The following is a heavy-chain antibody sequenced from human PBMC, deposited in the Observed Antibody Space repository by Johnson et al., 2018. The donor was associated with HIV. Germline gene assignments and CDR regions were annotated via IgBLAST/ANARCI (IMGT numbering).Heavy chain of an antibody. D-gene: IGHD3/OR15-3a*01. CDR1: GFTFDDYA. CDR2: ISWNSGSI. J-gene: IGHJ3*02. V-gene: IGHV3-9*01. Sequence: EVQLVESGGGLVQPGRSLRLSCAASGFTFDDYAMHWVRQAPGKGLEWVSGISWNSGSIGYADSVKGRFTISRDNAKNSLYLQMNSLRAEDTAVYYCARELEIAQGLVAFDIWGQGTMVTVSS. CDR3: ARELEIAQGLVAFDI.